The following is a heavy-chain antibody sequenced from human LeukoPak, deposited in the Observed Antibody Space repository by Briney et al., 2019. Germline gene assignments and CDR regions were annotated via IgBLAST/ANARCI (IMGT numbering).Heavy chain of an antibody. D-gene: IGHD6-13*01. Sequence: GGSLRLSCAASGFTVSSNYISWVRQAPGKGLEWVSVIYSGGSTSYADSVKGRFTISRDNSKTTLYLQMHSLRAEDTAVYYCARVPRYTSSWYHFDYWGQGTLVTVSS. CDR1: GFTVSSNY. V-gene: IGHV3-66*01. J-gene: IGHJ4*02. CDR3: ARVPRYTSSWYHFDY. CDR2: IYSGGST.